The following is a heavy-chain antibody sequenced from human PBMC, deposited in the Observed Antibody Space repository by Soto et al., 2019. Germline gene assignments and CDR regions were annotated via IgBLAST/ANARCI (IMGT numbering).Heavy chain of an antibody. V-gene: IGHV4-59*01. Sequence: PSETLSLSCTVRGGSISSYYWSWIRQPPGKGLEWIGYIYYNGNTKYTPSLKSRVTMSPDTSKNQFSLRLISVTAADTAKYFCAREGNLGRWLQPLDFWGQGTLVTVSS. J-gene: IGHJ4*02. CDR2: IYYNGNT. CDR3: AREGNLGRWLQPLDF. D-gene: IGHD5-12*01. CDR1: GGSISSYY.